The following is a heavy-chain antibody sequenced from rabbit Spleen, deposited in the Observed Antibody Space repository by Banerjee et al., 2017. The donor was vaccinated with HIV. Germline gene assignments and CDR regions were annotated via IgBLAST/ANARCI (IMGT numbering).Heavy chain of an antibody. D-gene: IGHD4-1*01. CDR2: IYAGSSGST. CDR1: GFDFSNYY. V-gene: IGHV1S40*01. Sequence: QSVEESGGDLVKPGGTLTLTCTASGFDFSNYYMNWVRQAPGKGLEWIACIYAGSSGSTYYASWVNGQFTISSHNAQNMLYLQLNSLTAADTATYFCVREVAARFNLWGQGTLVTVS. CDR3: VREVAARFNL. J-gene: IGHJ4*01.